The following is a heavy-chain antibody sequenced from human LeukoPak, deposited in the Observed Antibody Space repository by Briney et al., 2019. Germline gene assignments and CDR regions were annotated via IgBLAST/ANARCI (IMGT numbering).Heavy chain of an antibody. Sequence: SETLSLTCTVSGGSISSYYWSWIRQPPGKGLEWIGYIYYSGSTNYNPSLKSRVTISVDTSKNQFSLKLSSVTAADTAVYYCARDLAAAGTGEFDYWGQGTLVTVSS. CDR1: GGSISSYY. J-gene: IGHJ4*02. V-gene: IGHV4-59*01. CDR3: ARDLAAAGTGEFDY. D-gene: IGHD6-13*01. CDR2: IYYSGST.